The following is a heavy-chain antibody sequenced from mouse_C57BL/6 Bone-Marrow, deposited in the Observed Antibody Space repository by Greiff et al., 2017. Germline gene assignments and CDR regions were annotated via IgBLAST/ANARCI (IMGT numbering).Heavy chain of an antibody. J-gene: IGHJ3*01. CDR1: GYSFTSYY. CDR3: ARSAYYGNPDWFAY. D-gene: IGHD2-10*01. CDR2: IYPGSGNT. V-gene: IGHV1-66*01. Sequence: QVQLKESGPELVKPGASVKISCKASGYSFTSYYIHWVKQRPGQGLEWIGWIYPGSGNTKYNEKFKGKATLTADTSSSTAYMQLSSLTSEDSAVYYCARSAYYGNPDWFAYWGQGTLVTVAA.